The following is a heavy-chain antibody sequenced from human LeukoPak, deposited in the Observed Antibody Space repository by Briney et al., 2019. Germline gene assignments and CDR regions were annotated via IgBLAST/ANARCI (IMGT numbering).Heavy chain of an antibody. V-gene: IGHV3-15*01. CDR1: GFTFSNAW. D-gene: IGHD2-2*01. Sequence: GGSLRLSCAASGFTFSNAWMSWVRQAPGKGLEWVGRIKSKTDGGTTDYAAPVKGRFTISRDDSKNTLYLQMNSLKTEDTAVYYCTTGDIVVVPAAPSFDYWGQGTLVTVSS. CDR2: IKSKTDGGTT. J-gene: IGHJ4*02. CDR3: TTGDIVVVPAAPSFDY.